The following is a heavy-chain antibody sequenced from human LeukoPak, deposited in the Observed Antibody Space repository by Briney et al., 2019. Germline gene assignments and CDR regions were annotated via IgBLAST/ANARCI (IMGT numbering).Heavy chain of an antibody. CDR3: VRDRDYGDYEGGDY. CDR1: GFTFRRYE. J-gene: IGHJ4*01. D-gene: IGHD4-17*01. CDR2: IISSGSTI. V-gene: IGHV3-48*03. Sequence: SGRSVRLSCAASGFTFRRYEMNWVRQAPGKGRVWVSYIISSGSTIYYADSVKGRFTISRDNAKNSLYLQMNSLRTRESAVYYDVRDRDYGDYEGGDYWGHRTLVTVSS.